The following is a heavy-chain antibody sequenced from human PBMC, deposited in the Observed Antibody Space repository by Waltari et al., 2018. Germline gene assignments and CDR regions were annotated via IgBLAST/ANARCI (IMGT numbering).Heavy chain of an antibody. V-gene: IGHV4-39*07. CDR3: ARGAGHYKPFDS. Sequence: HLQLQESGPELVKPSETLSLTCTVSDVSISTAFYYWGWIRQPPGKGLAWIGSVYYDSYTYYNAAHKSRLTISLDTSKNQFSLKLTSGTAADTAVYYCARGAGHYKPFDSWGQGTLVTVSS. CDR1: DVSISTAFYY. D-gene: IGHD4-4*01. CDR2: VYYDSYT. J-gene: IGHJ4*02.